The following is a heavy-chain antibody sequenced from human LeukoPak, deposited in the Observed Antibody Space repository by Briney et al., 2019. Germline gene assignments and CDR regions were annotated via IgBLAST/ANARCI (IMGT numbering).Heavy chain of an antibody. CDR2: TYFSGST. Sequence: SETLSLTCTVSGGSIRTYYWSWIRHPPGKGLEWIGYTYFSGSTNYNPSLRSRVTISVDTSKNQFSLKLSSVTAADTAVYYCARDGAGGKMAYWGRGTLVTVSS. V-gene: IGHV4-59*01. D-gene: IGHD6-13*01. J-gene: IGHJ4*02. CDR1: GGSIRTYY. CDR3: ARDGAGGKMAY.